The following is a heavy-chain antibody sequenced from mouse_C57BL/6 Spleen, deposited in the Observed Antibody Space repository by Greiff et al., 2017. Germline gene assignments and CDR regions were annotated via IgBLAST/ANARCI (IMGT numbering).Heavy chain of an antibody. J-gene: IGHJ4*01. D-gene: IGHD2-3*01. Sequence: QVQLQQSGAELVRPGASVTLSCKASGYTFTDYEMHWVKQTPVHGLEWIGAIDPETGGTAYNQKFKGKAILTADKSSSTAYMELRSLTSEDSAVYYCTRFPDGYYGNYAMDYWGQGTSVTVSS. CDR1: GYTFTDYE. CDR2: IDPETGGT. CDR3: TRFPDGYYGNYAMDY. V-gene: IGHV1-15*01.